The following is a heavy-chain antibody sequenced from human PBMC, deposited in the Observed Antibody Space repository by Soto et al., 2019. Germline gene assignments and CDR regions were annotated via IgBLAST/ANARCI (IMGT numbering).Heavy chain of an antibody. CDR3: ARTYYDILSGPGGGMDV. CDR1: GFTFSSYS. CDR2: ISSSSSYI. J-gene: IGHJ6*02. V-gene: IGHV3-21*01. D-gene: IGHD3-9*01. Sequence: PGGSLILSCAASGFTFSSYSMNWVRQAPGKGLEWVSSISSSSSYIYYADSVKGRFTISRDNAKNSLYLQMNSLRAEETAVDYCARTYYDILSGPGGGMDVWGQGTTVTVSS.